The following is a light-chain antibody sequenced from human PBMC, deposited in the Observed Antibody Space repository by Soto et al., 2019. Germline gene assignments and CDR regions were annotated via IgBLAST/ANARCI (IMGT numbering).Light chain of an antibody. CDR3: SSYTSSSTWV. CDR2: DVI. J-gene: IGLJ3*02. CDR1: SSDVGGYNY. V-gene: IGLV2-14*01. Sequence: QSALTQPASVSGSPGQSITISCTGISSDVGGYNYVSWYQQHPGKAPKLMIFDVINRPSGVSNRFSGSKSGNTASLTISGLQAEDEADYYCSSYTSSSTWVFCGGTKLTVL.